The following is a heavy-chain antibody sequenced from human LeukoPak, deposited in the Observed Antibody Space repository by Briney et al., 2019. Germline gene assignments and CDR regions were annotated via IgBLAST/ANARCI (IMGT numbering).Heavy chain of an antibody. Sequence: SETLSLTCAVYGGSFSGYYWSWIRQPPGKGLEWIGEINHSGSTNYNPSLKSRVTISVDKSKNQFSLKLSSVTAADTAVYYCAKPYYDFWSGYPNPSYYDILTGPPGYWGQGTLVTVSS. J-gene: IGHJ4*02. V-gene: IGHV4-34*01. D-gene: IGHD3-3*01. CDR1: GGSFSGYY. CDR2: INHSGST. CDR3: AKPYYDFWSGYPNPSYYDILTGPPGY.